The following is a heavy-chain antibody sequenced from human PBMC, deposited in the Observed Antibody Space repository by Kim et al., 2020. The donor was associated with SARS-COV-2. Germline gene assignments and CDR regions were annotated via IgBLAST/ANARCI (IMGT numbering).Heavy chain of an antibody. CDR3: AKDIMPSILDYYYYYMDV. Sequence: KGRFTISRDNAKNSLYLQMNSLRAEDTALYYCAKDIMPSILDYYYYYMDVWGKGTTVTVSS. D-gene: IGHD3-3*01. J-gene: IGHJ6*03. V-gene: IGHV3-9*01.